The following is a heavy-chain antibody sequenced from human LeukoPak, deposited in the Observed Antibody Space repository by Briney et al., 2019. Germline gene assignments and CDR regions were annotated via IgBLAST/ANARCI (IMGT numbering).Heavy chain of an antibody. CDR2: IYYSGST. V-gene: IGHV4-39*07. D-gene: IGHD6-19*01. Sequence: PSETLSLTCTVSGGSISSSSYYWGWIRQPPGKGLEWIGSIYYSGSTYYNPSLKSRVTISVDTSKNQFSLKLSSVTAADTAVYYCARVEAVGSGYWGQGTLVTVSS. CDR1: GGSISSSSYY. CDR3: ARVEAVGSGY. J-gene: IGHJ4*02.